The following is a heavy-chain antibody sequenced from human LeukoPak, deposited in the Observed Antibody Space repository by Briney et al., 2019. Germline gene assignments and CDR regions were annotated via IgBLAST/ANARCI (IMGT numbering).Heavy chain of an antibody. CDR3: AILVATIHYYYMDV. Sequence: GASVKVSCKASGGTFSSYAISWVRQAPGQGLEWMGRIIPIFGTANYAQKFQGRVTITTDESTSTAYMELSSLRSEDTAVYYCAILVATIHYYYMDVWGKGTTVTVSS. CDR2: IIPIFGTA. J-gene: IGHJ6*03. CDR1: GGTFSSYA. V-gene: IGHV1-69*05. D-gene: IGHD5-12*01.